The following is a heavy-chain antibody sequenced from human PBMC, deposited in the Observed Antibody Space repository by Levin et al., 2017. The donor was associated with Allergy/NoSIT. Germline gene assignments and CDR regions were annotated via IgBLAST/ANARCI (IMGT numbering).Heavy chain of an antibody. CDR2: ISYDGSNK. Sequence: GGSLRLSCAASGFTFSSYGMHWVRQAPGKGLEWVAVISYDGSNKYYADSVKGRFTISRDNSKNTLYLQMNSLRAEDTAVYYCAKTYYVWGTNDAFDIWGQGTMVTVSS. CDR3: AKTYYVWGTNDAFDI. D-gene: IGHD3-16*01. CDR1: GFTFSSYG. J-gene: IGHJ3*02. V-gene: IGHV3-30*18.